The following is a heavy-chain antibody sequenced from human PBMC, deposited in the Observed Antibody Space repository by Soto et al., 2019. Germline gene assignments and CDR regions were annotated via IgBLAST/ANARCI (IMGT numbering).Heavy chain of an antibody. V-gene: IGHV3-33*01. CDR3: VRDPFSATIPPFDI. CDR2: IWDDGSNK. D-gene: IGHD2-2*02. CDR1: GFTFSRYG. Sequence: QVQLVESGGGVVQPGRSLRLSCAAAGFTFSRYGMHWVRQAPGKGLEWVAVIWDDGSNKYYADSVKGRFTISRDNSKNTLYLQMNSLRGEDTAVYYCVRDPFSATIPPFDIWGPGTMVTVSS. J-gene: IGHJ3*02.